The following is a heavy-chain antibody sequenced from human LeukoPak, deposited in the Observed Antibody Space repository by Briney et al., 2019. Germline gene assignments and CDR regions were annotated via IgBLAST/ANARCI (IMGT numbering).Heavy chain of an antibody. CDR2: ISGSGGST. D-gene: IGHD1-26*01. V-gene: IGHV3-23*01. CDR1: GFTFSIYA. J-gene: IGHJ6*02. Sequence: GGSLRLSCAASGFTFSIYAMSWVRQAPGKGLEWVSAISGSGGSTYYADSVKGRFTISRDNSKNTLYLQMNSLRAEDTAVYYCANVGATHYYYGMDVWGQGTTVTVSS. CDR3: ANVGATHYYYGMDV.